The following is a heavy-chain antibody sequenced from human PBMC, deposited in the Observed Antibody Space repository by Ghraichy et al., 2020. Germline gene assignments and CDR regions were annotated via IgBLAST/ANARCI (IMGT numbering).Heavy chain of an antibody. Sequence: GGSLRLSCGASGFTFSSYAMSWVRQAPGKGLEWVSVISASGGSTYYADSVKGRFTISRDNSKNTLYLQMNSLRAEDTAVYYCAKVRNYYGSGDYWGQGTLVTVSS. J-gene: IGHJ4*02. CDR2: ISASGGST. D-gene: IGHD3-10*01. CDR3: AKVRNYYGSGDY. V-gene: IGHV3-23*01. CDR1: GFTFSSYA.